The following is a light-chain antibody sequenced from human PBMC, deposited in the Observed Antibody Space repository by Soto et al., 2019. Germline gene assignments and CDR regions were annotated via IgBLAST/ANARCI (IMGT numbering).Light chain of an antibody. J-gene: IGLJ3*02. CDR3: SSHTSSRTAV. Sequence: QSALAQPASLSGSPGQSITISCTGTSSDIGAYDYVSWFQQHPGKVPKLMIYKVSNRPSGVSNRFSGSKSGNTASLTISGLQAEDEADYYCSSHTSSRTAVFGGGTQLTVL. V-gene: IGLV2-14*01. CDR2: KVS. CDR1: SSDIGAYDY.